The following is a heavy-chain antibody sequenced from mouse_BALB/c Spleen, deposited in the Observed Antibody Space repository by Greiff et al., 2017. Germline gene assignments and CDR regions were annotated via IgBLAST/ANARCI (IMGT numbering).Heavy chain of an antibody. D-gene: IGHD2-3*01. V-gene: IGHV5-12-2*01. CDR3: ARHDGYYALLFAY. J-gene: IGHJ3*01. Sequence: EVQLVESGGGLVQPGGSLKLSCAASGFTFSSYTMSWVRQTPEKRLEWVAYISNGGGSTYYPDTVKGRFTISRDNAKNTLYLQMSSLKSEDTAMYYCARHDGYYALLFAYWGQGTLVTVSA. CDR1: GFTFSSYT. CDR2: ISNGGGST.